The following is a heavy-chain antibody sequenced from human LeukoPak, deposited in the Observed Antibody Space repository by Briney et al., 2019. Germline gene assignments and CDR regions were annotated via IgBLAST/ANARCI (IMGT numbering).Heavy chain of an antibody. CDR1: GGSFSGYY. J-gene: IGHJ4*02. V-gene: IGHV4-34*01. Sequence: SETLSLTCAVYGGSFSGYYWSWIRQPPGKGLEWIGEINHSGSTNYNPSLKSRVTISVDTSKNQFSLKLSSVTAADTAVYYCARRSSGWYLGKYYFDYRGQGTLVTVSS. CDR3: ARRSSGWYLGKYYFDY. D-gene: IGHD6-19*01. CDR2: INHSGST.